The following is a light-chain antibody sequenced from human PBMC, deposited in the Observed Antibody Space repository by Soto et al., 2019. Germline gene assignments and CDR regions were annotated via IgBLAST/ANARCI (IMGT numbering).Light chain of an antibody. J-gene: IGKJ1*01. V-gene: IGKV1-9*01. CDR2: AAS. CDR3: QQYDSYWT. CDR1: QGISSS. Sequence: IQLTQSPSSLSASVGDRVTITCRASQGISSSLAWYQQKPGKAPNLLIYAASSLQSGVPSRFSGSGSGTEFTLTISSLQPDDFATYYCQQYDSYWTFGQGTKVDI.